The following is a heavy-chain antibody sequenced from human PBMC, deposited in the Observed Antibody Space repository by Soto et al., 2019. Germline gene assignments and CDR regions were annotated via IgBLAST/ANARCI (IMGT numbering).Heavy chain of an antibody. J-gene: IGHJ4*02. Sequence: SETLSLTCAVSGGSISSINWWSWVRQPPGKGLEWIGEIYHSGSTNYNPSLKSRVTISVDKSKNQFSLQLSSVTAADTALYYCARDPPLPAAMVDWGQGTLVTVSS. V-gene: IGHV4-4*02. CDR2: IYHSGST. CDR1: GGSISSINW. D-gene: IGHD2-2*01. CDR3: ARDPPLPAAMVD.